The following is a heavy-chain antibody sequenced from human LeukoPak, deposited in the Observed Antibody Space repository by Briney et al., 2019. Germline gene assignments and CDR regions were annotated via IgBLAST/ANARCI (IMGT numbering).Heavy chain of an antibody. Sequence: SETLSLTCAVYGGSFSGYYWSWIRQPPGKGLEWIGEINHSGSTNYNPSLKSRVTISVDTSKNQFSLKLSSVTAADTAVYYCARGVKVIYYYYGMDVWGQGTTVTVSS. CDR1: GGSFSGYY. CDR3: ARGVKVIYYYYGMDV. D-gene: IGHD2-21*01. J-gene: IGHJ6*02. V-gene: IGHV4-34*01. CDR2: INHSGST.